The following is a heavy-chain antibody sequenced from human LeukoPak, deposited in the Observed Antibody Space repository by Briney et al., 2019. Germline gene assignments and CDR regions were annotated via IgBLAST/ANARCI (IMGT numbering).Heavy chain of an antibody. CDR3: ARDGITSPSFDY. D-gene: IGHD3-16*01. CDR1: GGSFSGYY. J-gene: IGHJ4*02. CDR2: INHSGST. V-gene: IGHV4-34*01. Sequence: PPETLSLTCAVYGGSFSGYYWSWIRQPPGKGLEWIGEINHSGSTNYNPSLKSRVTISVDTSKNQFSLKLSSVTAADTAVYYCARDGITSPSFDYWGQGTLVTVSS.